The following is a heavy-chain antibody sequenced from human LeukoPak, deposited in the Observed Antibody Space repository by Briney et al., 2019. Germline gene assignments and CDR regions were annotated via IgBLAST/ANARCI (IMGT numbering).Heavy chain of an antibody. CDR3: ARDSTVDTSSLHTQVFDY. V-gene: IGHV1-2*02. J-gene: IGHJ4*02. CDR2: INPNSRGT. CDR1: GYTFTGYY. Sequence: ASVKVSCKASGYTFTGYYMHWVRQAPGQGLEWMGWINPNSRGTNYAQKFQGRVTITADKSTSTAYMELSSLRSEDTAVYYCARDSTVDTSSLHTQVFDYWGQGTLVTVSS. D-gene: IGHD5-18*01.